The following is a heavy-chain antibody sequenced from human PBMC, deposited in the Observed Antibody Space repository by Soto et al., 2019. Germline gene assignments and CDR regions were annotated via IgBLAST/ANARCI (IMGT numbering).Heavy chain of an antibody. CDR2: INPSGGST. J-gene: IGHJ4*02. D-gene: IGHD1-1*01. V-gene: IGHV1-46*01. Sequence: ASVKVSCKASGYTFTSYYMHWVRQAPGQGLEWMGIINPSGGSTSYAQKFQGRVTMTRDTSRNQFSLNLNSMTVADAAVYYCARWVEVSLDYFDSWGQGIPVTVSS. CDR3: ARWVEVSLDYFDS. CDR1: GYTFTSYY.